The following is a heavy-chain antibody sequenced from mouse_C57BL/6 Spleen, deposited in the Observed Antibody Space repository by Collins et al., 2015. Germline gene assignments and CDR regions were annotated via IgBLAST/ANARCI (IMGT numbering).Heavy chain of an antibody. CDR1: GYTFTSYW. V-gene: IGHV1-52*01. Sequence: QVQLQQPGAELVRPGSSVKLSCKASGYTFTSYWMHWVKQRPIQGLEWIGNIDPSDSETHYNQKFKDKATLTVDKSSSTAYMQLSSLTSEDSAVYYCAFYGNYYWYFDVWGTGTTVTVSS. CDR3: AFYGNYYWYFDV. D-gene: IGHD2-1*01. CDR2: IDPSDSET. J-gene: IGHJ1*03.